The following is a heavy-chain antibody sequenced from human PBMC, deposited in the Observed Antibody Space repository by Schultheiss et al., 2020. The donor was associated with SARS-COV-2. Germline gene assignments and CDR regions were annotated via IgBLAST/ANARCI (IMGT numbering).Heavy chain of an antibody. CDR2: IKSKTDGGTT. D-gene: IGHD1-26*01. V-gene: IGHV3-15*01. CDR1: GFTFSNAW. J-gene: IGHJ4*02. Sequence: GGSLRLSCAASGFTFSNAWMSWVRQAPGKGLEWVGRIKSKTDGGTTDYAAPVKGRFTISRDDSKNTAYLQMNSLKTEDTAVYYCTRQAVGAGGYFDYWGQGTLVTVSS. CDR3: TRQAVGAGGYFDY.